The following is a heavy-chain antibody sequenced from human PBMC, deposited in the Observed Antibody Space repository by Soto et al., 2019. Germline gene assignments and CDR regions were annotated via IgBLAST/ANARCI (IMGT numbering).Heavy chain of an antibody. J-gene: IGHJ5*02. CDR2: HYSGGST. CDR1: GFTFSNY. CDR3: ARHRHPRGTVGATSPLDP. V-gene: IGHV3-66*04. Sequence: GGSLRLSCAASGFTFSNYLSWVRQAPGKGLEWVSVHYSGGSTYYADAVQGRFTISRDKSNNTLYLQMRRVRAEDTAVYFCARHRHPRGTVGATSPLDPWGQGTQVTVSS. D-gene: IGHD1-26*01.